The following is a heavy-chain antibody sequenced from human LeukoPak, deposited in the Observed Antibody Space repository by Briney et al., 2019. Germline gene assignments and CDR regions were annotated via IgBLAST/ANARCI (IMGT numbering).Heavy chain of an antibody. CDR3: AKVGPAAINYYYYYMDV. Sequence: PGRSLRLSCAASGFTFSSYAMSWVRQAPGKGLEWVSAISGSGGSTYYADSVKGRFTISRDNSKNTLYLQMNSLRAEDTAVYYCAKVGPAAINYYYYYMDVWGKGTTVTVSS. CDR1: GFTFSSYA. D-gene: IGHD2-2*02. V-gene: IGHV3-23*01. CDR2: ISGSGGST. J-gene: IGHJ6*03.